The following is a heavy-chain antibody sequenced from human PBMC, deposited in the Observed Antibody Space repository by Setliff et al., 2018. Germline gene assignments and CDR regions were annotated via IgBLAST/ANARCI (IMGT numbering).Heavy chain of an antibody. Sequence: GASVKVSCKASGYDFTYYSLHWVRQAPGERLEWMGWINAANGNTKYSEEFQGRVFITRDTSASTAYMELSSLRSQDMAVYYCARGRCSGEACYGKGRYYLDFWGQGTLVTVSS. CDR1: GYDFTYYS. D-gene: IGHD2-15*01. CDR2: INAANGNT. J-gene: IGHJ4*02. CDR3: ARGRCSGEACYGKGRYYLDF. V-gene: IGHV1-3*03.